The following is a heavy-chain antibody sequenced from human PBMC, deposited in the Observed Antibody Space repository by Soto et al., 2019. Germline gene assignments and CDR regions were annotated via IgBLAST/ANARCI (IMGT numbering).Heavy chain of an antibody. V-gene: IGHV1-69*08. CDR3: AREGEGLRTMVRGVGYAFDS. CDR2: IIPILGIA. J-gene: IGHJ3*02. Sequence: QVQLVQSGAEVKKPGSSVKVSCKASGGTFSSYTISWVRQAPGQGLEWMGRIIPILGIANYAQKFQGRVTITADKCKSTAYMELSSRRSEDTAVYYCAREGEGLRTMVRGVGYAFDSWGQGTMVTVSS. CDR1: GGTFSSYT. D-gene: IGHD3-10*01.